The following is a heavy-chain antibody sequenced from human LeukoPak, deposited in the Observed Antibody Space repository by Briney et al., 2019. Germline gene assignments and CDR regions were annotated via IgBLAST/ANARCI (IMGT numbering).Heavy chain of an antibody. CDR2: ICYSGST. J-gene: IGHJ5*02. Sequence: SETLSLTCTVSGVSISSSSYCWGWIRQPPGRGLEWIGSICYSGSTFYNPSLKSRVTLSVDTSKNQFSLELSSVTAADTALYYCARTENYIPEDCFDPWGQGTLVTVSS. CDR3: ARTENYIPEDCFDP. D-gene: IGHD5-24*01. CDR1: GVSISSSSYC. V-gene: IGHV4-39*01.